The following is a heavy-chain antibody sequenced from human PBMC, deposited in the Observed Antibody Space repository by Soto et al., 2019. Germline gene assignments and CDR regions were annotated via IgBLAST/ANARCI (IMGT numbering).Heavy chain of an antibody. D-gene: IGHD3-10*01. Sequence: SVKGSCKASGGTFSSYAISWVRQAPGQGLEWMGGIIPIFGTANYAQKFQGRVTITADESTSTAYMELSSLRSEDTAVYYCATDYGSGSYYYYFDYWGQGTLVTVSS. J-gene: IGHJ4*02. CDR3: ATDYGSGSYYYYFDY. V-gene: IGHV1-69*13. CDR1: GGTFSSYA. CDR2: IIPIFGTA.